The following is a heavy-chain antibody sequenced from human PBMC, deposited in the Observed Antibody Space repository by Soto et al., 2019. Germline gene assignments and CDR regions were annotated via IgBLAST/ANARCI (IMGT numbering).Heavy chain of an antibody. D-gene: IGHD2-15*01. CDR1: GFTFSKYW. Sequence: GGSLRLSCAASGFTFSKYWMTWVRQAPGKGLEWVANIKEDGSEKHYVDSVKGRFTISRDNAKNSLYLQMNSLRVEDTAVYFCSRDVVVGAKALNYWGQGALVTVSS. CDR3: SRDVVVGAKALNY. J-gene: IGHJ4*02. CDR2: IKEDGSEK. V-gene: IGHV3-7*01.